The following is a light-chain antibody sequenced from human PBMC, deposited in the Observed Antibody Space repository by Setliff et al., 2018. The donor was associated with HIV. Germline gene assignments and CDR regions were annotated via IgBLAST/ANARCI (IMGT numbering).Light chain of an antibody. Sequence: QSALTQPHSVSGSPGQSVTISCTGTSSDVGGYNYVSWYQQHPDKAPKLMIYDVSKRPSGVPDRFSGSKSGNTASLTISGLQAEDKADYHCCSYAGNSYVFGTGTKVTVL. CDR3: CSYAGNSYV. CDR1: SSDVGGYNY. V-gene: IGLV2-11*01. CDR2: DVS. J-gene: IGLJ1*01.